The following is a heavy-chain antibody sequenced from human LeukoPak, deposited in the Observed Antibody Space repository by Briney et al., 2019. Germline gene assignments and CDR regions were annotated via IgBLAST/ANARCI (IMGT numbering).Heavy chain of an antibody. D-gene: IGHD2-15*01. Sequence: PSETLSLTCAVYGGSLSGYYWSWIRQPPGKGLEWIGEINHSGSTNYNPSLKSRVTISVDTSKNQFSLKLSSVTAADTAVFFCARGGGRGAFDPYYFDYWGQGTLVTVSS. CDR3: ARGGGRGAFDPYYFDY. CDR1: GGSLSGYY. J-gene: IGHJ4*02. CDR2: INHSGST. V-gene: IGHV4-34*01.